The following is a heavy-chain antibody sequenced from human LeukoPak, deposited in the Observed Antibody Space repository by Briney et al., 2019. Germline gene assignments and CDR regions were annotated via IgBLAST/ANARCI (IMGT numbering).Heavy chain of an antibody. D-gene: IGHD3-22*01. V-gene: IGHV1-3*03. CDR2: INAGNGNT. CDR3: ARAATYYYDSSGQDHDAFDI. Sequence: ASVKVSCKASGYTFTSYAMHWVRQAPGQRLEWMGWINAGNGNTKYSQEVQGRVTITRDTSASTAYMELSSLRSEDMAVYYCARAATYYYDSSGQDHDAFDIWGQGTMVTVSS. CDR1: GYTFTSYA. J-gene: IGHJ3*02.